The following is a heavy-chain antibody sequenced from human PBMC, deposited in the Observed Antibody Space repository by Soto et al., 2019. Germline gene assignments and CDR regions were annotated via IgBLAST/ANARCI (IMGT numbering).Heavy chain of an antibody. CDR2: IYYSGNT. D-gene: IGHD4-4*01. CDR3: ARHRRTTVVPEWFDP. CDR1: GGSISSSSYY. Sequence: SETLSLTCTVSGGSISSSSYYWGWIRQPPGKGLEWIGSIYYSGNTYYNPSPSLKSRVTISVDTSKNQFSLKLSSVTAADTAVYYCARHRRTTVVPEWFDPWGQGTLVTVSS. V-gene: IGHV4-39*01. J-gene: IGHJ5*02.